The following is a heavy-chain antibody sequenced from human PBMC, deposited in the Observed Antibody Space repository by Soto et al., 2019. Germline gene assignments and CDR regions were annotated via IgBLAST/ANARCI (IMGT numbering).Heavy chain of an antibody. Sequence: QVPLVESGGGVVQPGRSLRLSCAASGFTFSSYAMHWVRQAPGKGLEWVAVISYDGSNKYYADSVKGRFTISRDNSKNTLYLQMNSLRAEDTAVYYCARDRSCYDSSGYYLGPSAFDIWGQGTMVTVSS. V-gene: IGHV3-30-3*01. J-gene: IGHJ3*02. CDR1: GFTFSSYA. CDR3: ARDRSCYDSSGYYLGPSAFDI. CDR2: ISYDGSNK. D-gene: IGHD3-22*01.